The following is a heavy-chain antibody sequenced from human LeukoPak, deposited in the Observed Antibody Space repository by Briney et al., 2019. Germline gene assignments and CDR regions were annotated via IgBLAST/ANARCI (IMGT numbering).Heavy chain of an antibody. CDR1: GGSISSYY. CDR2: IYYSGST. Sequence: SETLSLTCTVSGGSISSYYWSWIRQPPGKGLEWIGYIYYSGSTNYNPSLKSRVTISVDTSKNQFSLKLSSVTAADTAVYYCARMQQLVPNLGAFDIWGQGTMVTVSS. J-gene: IGHJ3*02. V-gene: IGHV4-59*01. D-gene: IGHD6-6*01. CDR3: ARMQQLVPNLGAFDI.